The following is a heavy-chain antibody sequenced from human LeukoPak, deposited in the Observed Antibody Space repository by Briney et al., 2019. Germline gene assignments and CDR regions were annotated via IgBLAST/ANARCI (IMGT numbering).Heavy chain of an antibody. CDR3: ARVRVYYDSSGYNGLDY. V-gene: IGHV3-23*01. Sequence: GGSLRLSCAASGFTFSSYAMSWVRQAPGKGLEWVSDISGSGGSTYYADSVKGRFTISRDNSKNTLYLQMNSLRTEDTAVYYCARVRVYYDSSGYNGLDYWGQGTLVTASS. D-gene: IGHD3-22*01. J-gene: IGHJ4*02. CDR1: GFTFSSYA. CDR2: ISGSGGST.